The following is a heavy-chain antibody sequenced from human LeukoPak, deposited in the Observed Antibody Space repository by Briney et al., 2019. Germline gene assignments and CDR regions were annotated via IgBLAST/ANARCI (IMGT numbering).Heavy chain of an antibody. CDR3: AKERS. V-gene: IGHV3-23*01. CDR1: GFTFSTYA. Sequence: GGSLRLSCATSGFTFSTYAMSWVRQAPGKGLEWVSAISVGSGSTYYADSVKGRFTISRNDSKNTLYLQMSSLRAEDTALYYCAKERSWGQGTLVTVSS. J-gene: IGHJ5*02. CDR2: ISVGSGST.